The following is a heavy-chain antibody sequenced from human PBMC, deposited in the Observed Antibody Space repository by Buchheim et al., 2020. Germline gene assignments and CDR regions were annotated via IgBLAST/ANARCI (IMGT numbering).Heavy chain of an antibody. CDR2: INHSGST. CDR3: ARGRIAVAGTRRYYYYYGMDV. D-gene: IGHD6-19*01. J-gene: IGHJ6*02. CDR1: GGSFSGYY. Sequence: QVQLQQWGAGLLKPSETLSLTCAVYGGSFSGYYWSWIRQPPGKGLEWIGEINHSGSTNYNPSLKSRVTISVDTSKNQFSLKLSSVTAADTAVYYCARGRIAVAGTRRYYYYYGMDVWGQGTT. V-gene: IGHV4-34*01.